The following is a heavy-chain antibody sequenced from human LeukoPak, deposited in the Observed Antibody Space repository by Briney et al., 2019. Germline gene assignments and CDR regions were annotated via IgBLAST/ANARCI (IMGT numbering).Heavy chain of an antibody. D-gene: IGHD6-13*01. V-gene: IGHV3-30-3*01. J-gene: IGHJ6*02. CDR2: ISYDGSNK. CDR3: ARGLYSSPPLIYYYGMDV. Sequence: GGSLRLSCAASGFTFSSYAMHWVRQAPGKGLEWVAVISYDGSNKYYADSVKGRFTISRDNSKNTLYLQMNSLRAEDTAVYYCARGLYSSPPLIYYYGMDVWGQGTTVTVSS. CDR1: GFTFSSYA.